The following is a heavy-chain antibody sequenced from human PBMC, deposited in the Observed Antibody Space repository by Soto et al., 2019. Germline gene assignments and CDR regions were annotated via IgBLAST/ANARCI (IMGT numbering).Heavy chain of an antibody. CDR1: GLTFSNYG. CDR3: ARDRDYPKTYFDY. CDR2: IWYDGSNR. J-gene: IGHJ4*02. V-gene: IGHV3-33*01. D-gene: IGHD4-17*01. Sequence: QVQLVESGGGVVQPGRSLRLSCAASGLTFSNYGMHWVRQAPGKGLEWVAVIWYDGSNRYYADSVRGRFTISRDNSKNTLYLQMNSLRAEDTAVYYCARDRDYPKTYFDYWGQGTLVTVSS.